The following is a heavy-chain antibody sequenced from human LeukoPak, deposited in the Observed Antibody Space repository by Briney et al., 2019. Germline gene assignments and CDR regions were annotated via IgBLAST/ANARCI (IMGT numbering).Heavy chain of an antibody. V-gene: IGHV3-30*18. CDR2: ISYDVTNK. CDR1: GFTFSSYG. CDR3: AKEGTTVADYYVDY. D-gene: IGHD4-23*01. J-gene: IGHJ4*02. Sequence: AGGSLRLSCAAYGFTFSSYGMHWVRQAPGKGLEWVAVISYDVTNKNYAASVEGRFTISRDNSRNSLYLQMNSLRAEDTAVYYCAKEGTTVADYYVDYWGEGTLVTVSS.